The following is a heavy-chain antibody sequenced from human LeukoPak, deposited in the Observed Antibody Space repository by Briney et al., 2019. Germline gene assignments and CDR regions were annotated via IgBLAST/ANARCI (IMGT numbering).Heavy chain of an antibody. V-gene: IGHV3-33*08. Sequence: PGGSLRLSCAASGFTFSSYGMHWVRQAPGKGLEWVAVIWYGGSNKYYADSVKGRFTISRDNSKNTLYVQMSSLRAEDTAVYYCARDRLRDSLVGAAGYYFDYWGQGALVTVSS. CDR2: IWYGGSNK. D-gene: IGHD6-13*01. CDR3: ARDRLRDSLVGAAGYYFDY. J-gene: IGHJ4*02. CDR1: GFTFSSYG.